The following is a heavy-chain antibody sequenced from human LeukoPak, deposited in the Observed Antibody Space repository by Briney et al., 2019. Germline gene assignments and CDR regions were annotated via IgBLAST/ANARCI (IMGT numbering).Heavy chain of an antibody. J-gene: IGHJ4*02. CDR2: FSSSSSYI. CDR1: GFTFSSYS. D-gene: IGHD4-23*01. Sequence: GGSLRLSCAAPGFTFSSYSMNWVRQAPGNGLDWVSSFSSSSSYIYYADSVKGRFTISRDNAKNSLYLQMNSLRAEDTAVYYCASGHGGNLSGLFDYWGQGTLVTVSS. CDR3: ASGHGGNLSGLFDY. V-gene: IGHV3-21*01.